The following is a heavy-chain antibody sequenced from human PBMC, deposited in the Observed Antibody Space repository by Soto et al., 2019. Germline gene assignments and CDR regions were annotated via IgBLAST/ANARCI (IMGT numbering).Heavy chain of an antibody. J-gene: IGHJ4*02. D-gene: IGHD3-16*02. V-gene: IGHV3-33*01. CDR1: GCTFRSYG. Sequence: QVQLVDSGGGVVQPGRSLRLSCAASGCTFRSYGLHWVRQAPGNGLECVAVIWYDGSNKYYADSVKGRFTISSDNCKNALYLRMNSLRAEDTAVSYCARDAGLGELSYQAYWGQGTLVTVSS. CDR3: ARDAGLGELSYQAY. CDR2: IWYDGSNK.